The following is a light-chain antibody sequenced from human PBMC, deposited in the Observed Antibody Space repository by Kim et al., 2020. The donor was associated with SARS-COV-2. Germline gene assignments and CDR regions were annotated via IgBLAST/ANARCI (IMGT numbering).Light chain of an antibody. CDR2: QDD. V-gene: IGLV6-57*03. CDR3: QSYDSSNPWV. CDR1: SGSIARNY. J-gene: IGLJ3*02. Sequence: TISCTRSSGSIARNYVQWYQQRPGSAHSTVIYQDDQRPSGVPDRFSGSIDRSSNSASLTISGLKTLDEAEYYCQSYDSSNPWVFGGGTKLTVL.